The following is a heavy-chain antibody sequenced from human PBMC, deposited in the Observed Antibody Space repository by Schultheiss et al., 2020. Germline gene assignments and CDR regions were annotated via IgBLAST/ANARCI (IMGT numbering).Heavy chain of an antibody. CDR2: IRSKAYGGTT. V-gene: IGHV3-49*03. CDR3: TRDFDSSSWSGYYYYGMDV. D-gene: IGHD6-13*01. CDR1: GFTFGDYA. J-gene: IGHJ6*02. Sequence: GESLKISCTASGFTFGDYAMSWFRQAPGKGLEWVGFIRSKAYGGTTEYAASVKGRFTISRDDSKSIAYLQMNSLKTEDTAVYYCTRDFDSSSWSGYYYYGMDVWGQGTTVTVSS.